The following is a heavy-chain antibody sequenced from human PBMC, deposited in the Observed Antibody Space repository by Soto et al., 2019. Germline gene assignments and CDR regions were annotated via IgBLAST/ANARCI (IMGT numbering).Heavy chain of an antibody. J-gene: IGHJ2*01. V-gene: IGHV1-3*01. D-gene: IGHD2-21*01. CDR2: INAGNGNT. CDR1: GYTFTSYA. Sequence: QVQLVQSGAEVKKPGASVKVSCKTSGYTFTSYAMHWVRQAPGQRLEWMGWINAGNGNTKYSQKFQGRVTITRDTSASTAYMELSSLRSEDTAVYYCARVPGYSIGDLWGRGTLVTVSS. CDR3: ARVPGYSIGDL.